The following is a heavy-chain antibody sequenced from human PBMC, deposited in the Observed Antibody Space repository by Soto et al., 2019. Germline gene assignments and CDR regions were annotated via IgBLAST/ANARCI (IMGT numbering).Heavy chain of an antibody. CDR3: TRGIWNIEEMIYGFYFDP. CDR1: GGSITSGAYS. Sequence: PSETLSLTCAVSGGSITSGAYSWSWFRQPPGKVLEWLGYISPSGATYYNPPLERRVTISMDTSKNAFSLNLSAVTADDTAVYYCTRGIWNIEEMIYGFYFDPWGPGTLVTVSS. J-gene: IGHJ5*02. D-gene: IGHD2-8*01. CDR2: ISPSGAT. V-gene: IGHV4-30-2*01.